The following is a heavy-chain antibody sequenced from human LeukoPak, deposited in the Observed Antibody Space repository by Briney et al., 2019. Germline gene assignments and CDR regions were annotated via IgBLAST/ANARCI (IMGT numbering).Heavy chain of an antibody. V-gene: IGHV3-7*01. CDR3: ARAGITGTTDFDY. CDR1: GFTFTNYW. J-gene: IGHJ4*02. D-gene: IGHD1-7*01. Sequence: PGGSLRLSCAASGFTFTNYWMTWVRQAPGKGLEWVANIKQDGSVKYYEDSVKGRFTIPRDNSKNTLYLQMNSLRAEDTAVYYCARAGITGTTDFDYWGQGTLVTVSS. CDR2: IKQDGSVK.